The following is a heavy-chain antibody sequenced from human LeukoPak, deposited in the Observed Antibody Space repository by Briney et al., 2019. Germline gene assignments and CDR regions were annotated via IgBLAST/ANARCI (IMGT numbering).Heavy chain of an antibody. D-gene: IGHD6-19*01. CDR3: ARGPRGSGWYGDS. CDR2: ISSSSSYI. Sequence: PGGSLRLSCAASGFTFSSYSMNWVRQAPGKGLEWVSSISSSSSYIYYADSVKGRFTISRDNAKNSLYLQMNSLRAEDTAVYYCARGPRGSGWYGDSWGQGTLVTVSS. V-gene: IGHV3-21*01. J-gene: IGHJ4*02. CDR1: GFTFSSYS.